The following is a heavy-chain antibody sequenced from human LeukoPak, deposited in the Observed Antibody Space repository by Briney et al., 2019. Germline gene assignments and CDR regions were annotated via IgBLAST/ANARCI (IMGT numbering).Heavy chain of an antibody. V-gene: IGHV4-59*08. CDR3: ARVWGSGSSIDY. J-gene: IGHJ4*02. D-gene: IGHD3-10*01. Sequence: PSETLSLTCTVSGGSISSYYWSWIRQPPGKGLEWIGSIYYSGNTNYNPSLKSRVTISVDTSKNQFSLKLSSVTAADTAVYYCARVWGSGSSIDYWGQGTLVTVSS. CDR1: GGSISSYY. CDR2: IYYSGNT.